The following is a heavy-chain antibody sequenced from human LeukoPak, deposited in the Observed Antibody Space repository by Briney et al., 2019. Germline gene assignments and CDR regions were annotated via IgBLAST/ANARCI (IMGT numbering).Heavy chain of an antibody. J-gene: IGHJ4*02. CDR2: IIPIFGTA. Sequence: GASVKVSCKASGGTFSSYAISWVRQAPGQGLEWMGGIIPIFGTANYAQKFQGRVTITADKSTSTAYMELSSLRSEDTAVYYCARDQHQPYCSGGSCHDWGQGTLVTVSS. V-gene: IGHV1-69*06. CDR3: ARDQHQPYCSGGSCHD. D-gene: IGHD2-15*01. CDR1: GGTFSSYA.